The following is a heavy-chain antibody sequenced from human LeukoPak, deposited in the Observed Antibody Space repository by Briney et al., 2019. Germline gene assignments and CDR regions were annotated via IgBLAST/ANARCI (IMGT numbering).Heavy chain of an antibody. CDR1: RFTFSRFW. D-gene: IGHD5-12*01. CDR2: IKQDGSET. V-gene: IGHV3-7*01. Sequence: GSLRLSCAASRFTFSRFWMSWVRQAPGKGLEWVASIKQDGSETYYVNSVKGRFTISRDNAKNSLYLQMNSLRVEDTAVYYCARDRAALARMGGMDVWGQGTTVTVFS. CDR3: ARDRAALARMGGMDV. J-gene: IGHJ6*02.